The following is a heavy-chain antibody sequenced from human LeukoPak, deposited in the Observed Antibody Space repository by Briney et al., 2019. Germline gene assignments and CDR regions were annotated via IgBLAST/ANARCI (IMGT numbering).Heavy chain of an antibody. V-gene: IGHV3-30*02. CDR3: AKGGTNYYDSSGYYYEEDY. J-gene: IGHJ4*02. D-gene: IGHD3-22*01. Sequence: PGGSLRLSCAASGFTFSSYGMHWVRQAPGKGLEWVAFIRYGGSNKYYADSVKGRFTISRDNSKNTLYLQMNSLRAEDTAVYYCAKGGTNYYDSSGYYYEEDYWGQGTLVTVSS. CDR2: IRYGGSNK. CDR1: GFTFSSYG.